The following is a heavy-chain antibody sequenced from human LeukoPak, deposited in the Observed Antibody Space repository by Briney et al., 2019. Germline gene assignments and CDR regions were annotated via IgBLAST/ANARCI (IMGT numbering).Heavy chain of an antibody. Sequence: ASVKVSCKASGYTFTGYYMHWVRQAPGQGLEWMGWINPNSGGTNNEQKFQGRVTMTRDTSISTAYMELSRLGFDDTAVYYCVRGDVDTAMVTPDYWGQGTLVTVSS. CDR1: GYTFTGYY. D-gene: IGHD5-18*01. CDR2: INPNSGGT. V-gene: IGHV1-2*02. CDR3: VRGDVDTAMVTPDY. J-gene: IGHJ4*02.